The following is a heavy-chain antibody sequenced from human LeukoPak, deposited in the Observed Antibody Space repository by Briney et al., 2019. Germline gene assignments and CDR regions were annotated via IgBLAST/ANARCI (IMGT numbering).Heavy chain of an antibody. CDR1: GYSFTSYW. D-gene: IGHD1-26*01. J-gene: IGHJ3*02. V-gene: IGHV5-51*01. CDR2: IYPGDSDT. Sequence: GESLKVSCKGSGYSFTSYWIGWVRQMPGKGLEWMGIIYPGDSDTRYSPSFQGQVTISADKSISTAYLQWSSLKASDTAMYYCARLLQVGATSFDAFDIWGQGTMVTVSS. CDR3: ARLLQVGATSFDAFDI.